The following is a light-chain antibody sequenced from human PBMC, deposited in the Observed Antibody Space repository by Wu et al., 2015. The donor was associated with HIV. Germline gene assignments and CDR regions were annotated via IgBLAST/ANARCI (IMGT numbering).Light chain of an antibody. J-gene: IGKJ1*01. CDR1: HSISTW. Sequence: DIQMTQSPSTLSASVGDRVTITCRASHSISTWLAWYQQKPGKAPNLLIYKATTLESGVPSRFSGSGSGTDFTLTISSLQPEDVATYYCQKYNTAPWTFGQGTKVEMK. V-gene: IGKV1-5*03. CDR3: QKYNTAPWT. CDR2: KAT.